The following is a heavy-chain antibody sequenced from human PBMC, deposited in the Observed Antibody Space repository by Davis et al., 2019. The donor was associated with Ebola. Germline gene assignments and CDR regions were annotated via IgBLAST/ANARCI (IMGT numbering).Heavy chain of an antibody. CDR1: GFTFSNAW. J-gene: IGHJ4*02. D-gene: IGHD1-26*01. Sequence: GGSLRLSCAASGFTFSNAWMNWVRQAPGKGLAWVGRIKSKTDGGTTDYAAPAKGRFTISRDDSKNTAYLQMNSLKTEDTAVYYCSGSYRGFDYWGQGTLVTVSS. V-gene: IGHV3-15*07. CDR2: IKSKTDGGTT. CDR3: SGSYRGFDY.